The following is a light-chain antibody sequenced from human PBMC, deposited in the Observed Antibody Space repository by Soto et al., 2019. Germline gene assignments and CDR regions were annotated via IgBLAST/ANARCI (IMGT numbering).Light chain of an antibody. CDR3: QQYGSPPIT. Sequence: EVVLTQSPATLSLSPGERATLYCRASQSVSSTYLAWYQQQPGQAPRLLMSGTSNRATGTPDRFSGSGSGTDFTLTISRLEPEDFAVYYCQQYGSPPITFGQGTRLEI. CDR1: QSVSSTY. J-gene: IGKJ5*01. V-gene: IGKV3-20*01. CDR2: GTS.